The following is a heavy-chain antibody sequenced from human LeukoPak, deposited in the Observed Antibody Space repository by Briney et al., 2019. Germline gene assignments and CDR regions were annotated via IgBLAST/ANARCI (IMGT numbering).Heavy chain of an antibody. Sequence: HSGGSLRLSCAASGFTFSSYAMSWVRQAPGKGREWVSAISGSGGSTYYADSVKGRFTISRDNSKNTLYLQMNSLRAEDTAVYYCAKVERYYYDSSGYYLYWGQGTLVTVSS. CDR1: GFTFSSYA. D-gene: IGHD3-22*01. CDR2: ISGSGGST. J-gene: IGHJ4*02. CDR3: AKVERYYYDSSGYYLY. V-gene: IGHV3-23*01.